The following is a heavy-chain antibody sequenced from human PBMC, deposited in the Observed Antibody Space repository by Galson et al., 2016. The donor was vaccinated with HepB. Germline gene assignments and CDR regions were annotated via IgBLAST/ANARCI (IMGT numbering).Heavy chain of an antibody. CDR3: AKDAGGDSAWFYFDS. J-gene: IGHJ4*02. CDR2: IKQDGSEM. Sequence: SLRLSCAASGITFGAYAMSWVRQAPGKGLEWVANIKQDGSEMYYVDSVKGRFTISRDNAKKSLYLQVNSLRVEDTAVYYCAKDAGGDSAWFYFDSWGQGTLVTVSS. V-gene: IGHV3-7*03. D-gene: IGHD6-19*01. CDR1: GITFGAYA.